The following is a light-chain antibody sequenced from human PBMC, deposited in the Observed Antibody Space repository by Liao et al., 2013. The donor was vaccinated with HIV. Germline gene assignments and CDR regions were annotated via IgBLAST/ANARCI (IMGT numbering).Light chain of an antibody. Sequence: SYVLTQPPSVSVAPGKTASITCGGNNIGSKSVHWYQQKPGQAPVVVLFYDNDRPSGIPERFSGSNSGNTATLTISGTQAMDEADYYCQAWDSTTGDVVFGGGTKLTVL. CDR2: YDN. CDR3: QAWDSTTGDVV. CDR1: NIGSKS. V-gene: IGLV3-21*01. J-gene: IGLJ2*01.